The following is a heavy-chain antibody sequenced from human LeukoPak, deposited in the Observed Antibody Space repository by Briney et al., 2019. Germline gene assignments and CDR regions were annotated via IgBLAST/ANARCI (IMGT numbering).Heavy chain of an antibody. CDR1: GFTFNTYS. V-gene: IGHV3-48*01. CDR3: ARVSGYCYDC. Sequence: GGSLRLSCAASGFTFNTYSMNWVRQAPGKGLEWVSYISGSSRVMYYADSVKGRFTISRDNAKNSLYLQMNSLKTEDTAVYFCARVSGYCYDCWGQGTLVTVSS. CDR2: ISGSSRVM. D-gene: IGHD5-18*01. J-gene: IGHJ4*02.